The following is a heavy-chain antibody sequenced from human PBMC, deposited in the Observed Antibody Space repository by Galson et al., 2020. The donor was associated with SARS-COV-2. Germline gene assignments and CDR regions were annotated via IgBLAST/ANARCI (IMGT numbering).Heavy chain of an antibody. Sequence: SETLSLTCTVSGDSISRNYWTWVRQPPGKGLEWIAYINYSGNTNYNPSLKSRVTITVDTSKNKFSLKLSSVTAADTAVFYCARLTAYMTSTITYHSLDPWGQGTLVTVSS. V-gene: IGHV4-59*08. D-gene: IGHD2-15*01. CDR1: GDSISRNY. CDR2: INYSGNT. CDR3: ARLTAYMTSTITYHSLDP. J-gene: IGHJ5*02.